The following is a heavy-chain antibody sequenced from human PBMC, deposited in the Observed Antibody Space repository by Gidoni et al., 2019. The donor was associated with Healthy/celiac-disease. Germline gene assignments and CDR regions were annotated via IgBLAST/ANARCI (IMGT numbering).Heavy chain of an antibody. CDR1: GYTFTSYH. V-gene: IGHV1-46*01. CDR2: INPSGGST. J-gene: IGHJ4*02. Sequence: QVQLVQSGAGVKKPGASGKVSCKASGYTFTSYHIHWVRQAPGQGLEWMGVINPSGGSTNYAQNFQGRVAMTRDTSTSTVYMELSSLRSEDTAVYYCARAWGETYYYFDYWGQGTLVTVSS. CDR3: ARAWGETYYYFDY. D-gene: IGHD1-26*01.